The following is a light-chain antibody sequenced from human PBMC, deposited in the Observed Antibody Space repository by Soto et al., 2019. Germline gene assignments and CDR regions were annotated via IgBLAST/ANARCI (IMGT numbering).Light chain of an antibody. CDR1: QSVSSSY. CDR2: GAS. CDR3: QQHETLIT. J-gene: IGKJ5*01. V-gene: IGKV3-20*01. Sequence: EIVLTHSPGTLSLSPCERATLSFRASQSVSSSYLAWYQQKPGQAPRLLIYGASNRATGIPDRFSGSGSGTDFTLTISRLEPEDFAVYYCQQHETLITFGQGTRLEIK.